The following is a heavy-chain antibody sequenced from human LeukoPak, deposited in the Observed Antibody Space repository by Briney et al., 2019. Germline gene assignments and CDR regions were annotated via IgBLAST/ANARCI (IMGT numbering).Heavy chain of an antibody. J-gene: IGHJ6*03. CDR2: IYYSGST. CDR1: GGSISSYY. Sequence: PSETLSLTCTVCGGSISSYYWSWIRQPPGKGLEWIGYIYYSGSTNYNPSLKSRVTISVDTSKNQFSLKLSSVTAADTAVYYCARVYSSSWYSYYYYMDVWGKGTTVTISS. D-gene: IGHD6-13*01. CDR3: ARVYSSSWYSYYYYMDV. V-gene: IGHV4-59*01.